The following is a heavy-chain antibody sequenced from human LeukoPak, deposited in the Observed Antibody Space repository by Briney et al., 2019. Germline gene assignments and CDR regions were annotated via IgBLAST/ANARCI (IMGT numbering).Heavy chain of an antibody. D-gene: IGHD6-13*01. CDR3: ARYPGGSSSWYNYYYYMDV. CDR2: INPRGGST. V-gene: IGHV1-46*01. CDR1: GYIFTTYF. Sequence: ASVKVSCKASGYIFTTYFMHWLRQAPGQGPEWMGIINPRGGSTDYAQKFQDRITMTSDTSTSTAYMELRSLRSDDTAVYYCARYPGGSSSWYNYYYYMDVWGKGTTVTISS. J-gene: IGHJ6*03.